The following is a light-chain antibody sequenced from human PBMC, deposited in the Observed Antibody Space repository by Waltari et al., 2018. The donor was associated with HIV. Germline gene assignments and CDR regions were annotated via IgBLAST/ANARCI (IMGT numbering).Light chain of an antibody. V-gene: IGLV1-47*01. CDR3: AAWEDSLSGWV. J-gene: IGLJ3*02. CDR2: RNS. Sequence: QSALTQPPSTSGTPGQTVTIPCSGSSSNIGDNYVSWYQQLPGTAPQLLIYRNSQRPSWVRDRFPGSVSGTSASLAINDLRSEDEAEYHCAAWEDSLSGWVFGGGTNLTVL. CDR1: SSNIGDNY.